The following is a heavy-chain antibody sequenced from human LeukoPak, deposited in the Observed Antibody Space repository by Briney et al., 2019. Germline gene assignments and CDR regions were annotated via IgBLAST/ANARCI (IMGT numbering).Heavy chain of an antibody. J-gene: IGHJ6*03. D-gene: IGHD6-13*01. CDR2: IYTSGST. CDR1: GGSISSYY. Sequence: PSETLSLTCTVSGGSISSYYWSWIRQPAGKGLEWIGRIYTSGSTNYNPSLKSRVTMSVDTSKNQFSLKLSSVTAADTAVYYCARDRVWGEVGSSWATTSYYYMDVWGKGTTVTVSS. V-gene: IGHV4-4*07. CDR3: ARDRVWGEVGSSWATTSYYYMDV.